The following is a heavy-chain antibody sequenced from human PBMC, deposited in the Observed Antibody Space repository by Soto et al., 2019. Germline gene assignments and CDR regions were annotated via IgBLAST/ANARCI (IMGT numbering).Heavy chain of an antibody. Sequence: SATLSLTCTVSSGSVSSGSYYWSWIRQPPGKGLEWIGYIYYSGSTNYNPSLKSRVTISVDTSKNQFSLKLSSVTAADTAVYYCARVETTVTLFDYWGQGTLVTVSS. J-gene: IGHJ4*02. D-gene: IGHD4-17*01. CDR2: IYYSGST. V-gene: IGHV4-61*01. CDR1: SGSVSSGSYY. CDR3: ARVETTVTLFDY.